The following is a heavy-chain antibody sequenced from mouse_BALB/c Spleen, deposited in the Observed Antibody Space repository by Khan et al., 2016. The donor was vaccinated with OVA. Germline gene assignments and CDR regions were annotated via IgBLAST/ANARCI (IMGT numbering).Heavy chain of an antibody. CDR1: GYTFTSYW. CDR2: TNPTNGRT. V-gene: IGHV1S81*02. Sequence: QVQLQQPGAELVKAGASVKMSCKASGYTFTSYWMHWVKQRLGQGLEWFAETNPTNGRTYYTEKFKSKATLTVDKSSSTAYMLLSGPTSEDSAVYYGARIKKIVATYFDYWGQGTTLTVSS. D-gene: IGHD1-1*01. J-gene: IGHJ2*01. CDR3: ARIKKIVATYFDY.